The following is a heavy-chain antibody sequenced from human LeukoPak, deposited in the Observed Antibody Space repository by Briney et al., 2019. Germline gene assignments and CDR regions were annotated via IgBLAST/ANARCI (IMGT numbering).Heavy chain of an antibody. V-gene: IGHV3-23*01. D-gene: IGHD5-12*01. CDR2: ISGSGYST. CDR1: GFTFSSYA. CDR3: AKEAGYSGYDYPDY. Sequence: PGGSLRLSCAASGFTFSSYAMSWVRQAPGKGLEWVSAISGSGYSTNYADSVKGRFTISRGNSKNTLYLQMNSLRAEDTAVYYCAKEAGYSGYDYPDYWGQGTLVTVSS. J-gene: IGHJ4*02.